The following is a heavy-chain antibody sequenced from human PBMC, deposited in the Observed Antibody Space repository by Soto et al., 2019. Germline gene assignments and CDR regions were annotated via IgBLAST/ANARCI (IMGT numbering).Heavy chain of an antibody. J-gene: IGHJ6*02. CDR2: ISAYNGNT. CDR1: GYTFTSYG. V-gene: IGHV1-18*04. Sequence: QVQLVQSGAEVKKPGASVKVSCKASGYTFTSYGISWVRQAPGQGLEWMGWISAYNGNTNYAQKLQGRVTMTTDTSTSTAYMELRSLRSDDTSVYYCARDSRSFYYYYYDGMDVWGQGTTVTVSS. CDR3: ARDSRSFYYYYYDGMDV.